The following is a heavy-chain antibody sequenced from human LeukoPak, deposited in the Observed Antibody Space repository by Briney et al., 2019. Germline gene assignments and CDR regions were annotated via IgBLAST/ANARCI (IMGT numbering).Heavy chain of an antibody. Sequence: ASVKVSCKASGYTFTSYYMHWVRQAPGQGLEWMGWINPNSGGTNYAQKFQGRVTMTRDTSISTAYMELSRLRSDDTAVYYCARGHGVRPTFDYWGQGTLVTVSS. D-gene: IGHD4-17*01. CDR1: GYTFTSYY. V-gene: IGHV1-2*02. CDR2: INPNSGGT. CDR3: ARGHGVRPTFDY. J-gene: IGHJ4*02.